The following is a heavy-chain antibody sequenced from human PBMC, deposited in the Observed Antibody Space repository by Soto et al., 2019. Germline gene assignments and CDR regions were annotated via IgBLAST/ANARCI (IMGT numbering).Heavy chain of an antibody. Sequence: GGSLRLSCAASGFTFDDYAMHWVRQAPGKGLEWVSGSSWNSGSIGYADSEKGRCTTTRDNAKNSLYLQMNSLRAEDTALYYCAKDRIRYCSGGSCSYFDYWGQGTLVTVSS. CDR2: SSWNSGSI. D-gene: IGHD2-15*01. J-gene: IGHJ4*02. CDR3: AKDRIRYCSGGSCSYFDY. V-gene: IGHV3-9*01. CDR1: GFTFDDYA.